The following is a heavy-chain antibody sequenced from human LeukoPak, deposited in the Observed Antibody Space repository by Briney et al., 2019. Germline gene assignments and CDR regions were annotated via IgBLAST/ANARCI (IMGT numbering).Heavy chain of an antibody. V-gene: IGHV1-8*01. J-gene: IGHJ2*01. D-gene: IGHD1/OR15-1a*01. CDR2: MNPNSGNT. CDR3: ARWANWDNWYFDL. CDR1: GYTFTSYD. Sequence: ASVKVSCKASGYTFTSYDINWVRQATGQGLEWMGWMNPNSGNTGYAQKFQGRVTMTRNTSISTAYMELSSLRSEDTAVYYCARWANWDNWYFDLWAVAPWSLSPQ.